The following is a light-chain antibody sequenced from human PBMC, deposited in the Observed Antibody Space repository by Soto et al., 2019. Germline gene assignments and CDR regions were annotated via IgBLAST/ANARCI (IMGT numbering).Light chain of an antibody. CDR3: QQYNNWPLPT. J-gene: IGKJ5*01. CDR2: DAS. V-gene: IGKV3-15*01. CDR1: QSVSSG. Sequence: EIVMTQSPATLSVSPGERATLSCRASQSVSSGLAWYQQNPGQAPRLLIYDASTRATGIPARFSGSGSGTGFTLTISSLQSEDIAVYYCQQYNNWPLPTFGQGTRLEIK.